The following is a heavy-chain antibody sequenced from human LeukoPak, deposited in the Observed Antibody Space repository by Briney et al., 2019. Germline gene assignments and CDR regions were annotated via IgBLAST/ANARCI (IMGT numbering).Heavy chain of an antibody. CDR2: IYYSGST. D-gene: IGHD3-9*01. CDR1: GSPISSYY. Sequence: SETLSLTCTVPGSPISSYYWSWIRQPPGKGLEWIGYIYYSGSTNYTPSFKSRVTIPVDPPKNQCSLKLSSVTPADTAVYYCAGGVRYFDWLPPDYWGQGTLVTVSS. J-gene: IGHJ4*02. V-gene: IGHV4-59*08. CDR3: AGGVRYFDWLPPDY.